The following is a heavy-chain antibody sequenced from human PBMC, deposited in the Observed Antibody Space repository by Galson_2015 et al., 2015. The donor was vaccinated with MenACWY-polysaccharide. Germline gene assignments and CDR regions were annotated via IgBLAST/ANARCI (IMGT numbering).Heavy chain of an antibody. CDR1: DSSISSGYF. J-gene: IGHJ4*02. CDR2: IFHSGTT. V-gene: IGHV4-38-2*01. CDR3: ARVEKYSGSFYILY. D-gene: IGHD1-26*01. Sequence: ETLSLPCAVSDSSISSGYFWGWIRQPPGQGLEWIASIFHSGTTYYNPSLRSRVTISVDTSKNHFSLKLSSVTAADTAVYYCARVEKYSGSFYILYWGQGTLVTASS.